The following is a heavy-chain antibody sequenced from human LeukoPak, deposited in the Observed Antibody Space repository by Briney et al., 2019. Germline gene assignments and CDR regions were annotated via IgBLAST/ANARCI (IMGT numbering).Heavy chain of an antibody. CDR3: ARDSVRDAFDI. D-gene: IGHD3-10*01. CDR1: GGSISSGGYS. V-gene: IGHV4-30-2*01. J-gene: IGHJ3*02. CDR2: IYHSGST. Sequence: SETLSLTCAVSGGSISSGGYSWSWIRQPPGKGLEWIGYIYHSGSTYYNPSLKSRITISVDRSKNQFSLKLSSVTAADTAVYYCARDSVRDAFDIWGQGTMVTVSS.